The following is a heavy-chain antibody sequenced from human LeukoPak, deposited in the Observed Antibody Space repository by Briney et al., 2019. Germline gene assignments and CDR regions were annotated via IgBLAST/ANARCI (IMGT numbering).Heavy chain of an antibody. CDR1: GYTFTSYD. Sequence: ASVKVSCKASGYTFTSYDINWVRQATGQGLEWMGWMNPNSGNTGYAQKFQGRVTMTRNTSISTAYMELSSLGSEDTAVYYCARGRLWLTFDDIWGQGTMVTVSS. V-gene: IGHV1-8*01. D-gene: IGHD5-18*01. CDR2: MNPNSGNT. J-gene: IGHJ3*02. CDR3: ARGRLWLTFDDI.